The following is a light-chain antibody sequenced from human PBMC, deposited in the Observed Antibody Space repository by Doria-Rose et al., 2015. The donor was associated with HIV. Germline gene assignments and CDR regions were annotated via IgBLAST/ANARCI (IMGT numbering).Light chain of an antibody. J-gene: IGKJ1*01. CDR3: QQYNSYSPST. V-gene: IGKV1-5*03. Sequence: DIRVTQSPSTLSASVGDRVSITCRASQTISGWLVRYQQKPVKAPKLLIYKASTLENGVPSRFSGSGSGTEFTLTISSLQPDDFATYYCQQYNSYSPSTFGQGTKVEIK. CDR1: QTISGW. CDR2: KAS.